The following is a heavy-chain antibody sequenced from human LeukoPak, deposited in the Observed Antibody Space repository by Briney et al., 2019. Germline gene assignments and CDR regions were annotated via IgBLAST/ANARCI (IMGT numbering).Heavy chain of an antibody. CDR1: GFTFSRYW. CDR3: GRGGSYGDY. D-gene: IGHD3-16*01. V-gene: IGHV3-74*01. J-gene: IGHJ4*02. CDR2: VNPDGSSI. Sequence: PGGSLRLSCAASGFTFSRYWMHWVRQVPGKGLAWVSRVNPDGSSITYADSVKGRFTSSRDNAKNTLYLQMNRLRVEDTAVYYCGRGGSYGDYWGQGILVTVSS.